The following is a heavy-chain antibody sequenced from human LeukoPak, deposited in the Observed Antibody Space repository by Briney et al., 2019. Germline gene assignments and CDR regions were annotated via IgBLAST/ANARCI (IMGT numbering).Heavy chain of an antibody. Sequence: GGSLRLSCAASGFIFSNYILHWVRQAPGKGLEWVAVISKDGRNEHYADSVEGRFTISRDNSRNTLYLQMNSLTTEDTAVYYCAKGPDSDYYYYMDVWGKGTTVTVSS. CDR3: AKGPDSDYYYYMDV. CDR2: ISKDGRNE. V-gene: IGHV3-30*04. J-gene: IGHJ6*03. CDR1: GFIFSNYI.